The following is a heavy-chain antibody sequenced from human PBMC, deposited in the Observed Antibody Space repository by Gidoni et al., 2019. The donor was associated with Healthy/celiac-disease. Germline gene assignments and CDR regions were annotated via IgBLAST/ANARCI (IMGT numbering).Heavy chain of an antibody. CDR3: TTKEAFDDYGDYDLTHGDY. D-gene: IGHD4-17*01. J-gene: IGHJ4*02. CDR1: GFTFSNAW. Sequence: EVQLVESGGGLVKPGGSLRLSCAASGFTFSNAWMSWVRQAPGKGLEWVGRIKSKTDGGTTDYAAPVKGRFTISRDDSKNTLYLQMNSLKTEDTAVYYCTTKEAFDDYGDYDLTHGDYWGQGTLVTVSS. V-gene: IGHV3-15*01. CDR2: IKSKTDGGTT.